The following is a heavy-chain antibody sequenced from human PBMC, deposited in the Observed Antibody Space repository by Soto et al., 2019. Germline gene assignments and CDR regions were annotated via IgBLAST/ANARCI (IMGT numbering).Heavy chain of an antibody. V-gene: IGHV6-1*01. CDR2: TYYRSKWYN. D-gene: IGHD1-20*01. CDR1: GDSVSSNSAA. CDR3: ARAFTYNWNDGEYDY. Sequence: QSQTLSLTCAISGDSVSSNSAAWNWIRQSPSRGLEWLGRTYYRSKWYNDYAVSVKSRITINPDTSKNQFSLQLNSVTPEDTAVYYCARAFTYNWNDGEYDYWGQGTLVTVSS. J-gene: IGHJ4*02.